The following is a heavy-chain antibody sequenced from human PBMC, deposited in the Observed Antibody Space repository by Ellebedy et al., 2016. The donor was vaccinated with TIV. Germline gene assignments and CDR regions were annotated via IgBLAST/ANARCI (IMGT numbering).Heavy chain of an antibody. CDR2: ISGSSTYI. CDR1: GFTFSSYA. Sequence: GESLKISCVASGFTFSSYAMSWVRQAPGKGLEWVSSISGSSTYIYYADSVKGRFTISRDNAQNSLYLKMNSLRAEDTAVYYCANLWEYGYWGQGILVTVSS. J-gene: IGHJ4*02. D-gene: IGHD1-26*01. CDR3: ANLWEYGY. V-gene: IGHV3-21*01.